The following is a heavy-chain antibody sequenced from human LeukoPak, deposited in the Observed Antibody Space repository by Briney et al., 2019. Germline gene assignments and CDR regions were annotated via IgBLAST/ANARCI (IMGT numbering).Heavy chain of an antibody. CDR1: GFTFSDYY. CDR3: ARDQIGSW. D-gene: IGHD6-13*01. Sequence: PGGSLRLSCEASGFTFSDYYMSWIRQAPGKGLEWISYISGSSSHVNYADSVKGRFTISRDNAKKSVYLQMDSLRAEDTAVYYCARDQIGSWWGQGTLVIVSS. J-gene: IGHJ4*02. CDR2: ISGSSSHV. V-gene: IGHV3-11*06.